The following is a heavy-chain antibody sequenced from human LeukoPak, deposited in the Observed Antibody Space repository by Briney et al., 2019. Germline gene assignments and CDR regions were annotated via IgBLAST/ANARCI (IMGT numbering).Heavy chain of an antibody. V-gene: IGHV3-23*01. CDR1: RFTFSSYV. Sequence: GGSLRLSCAASRFTFSSYVMSWVRQAPGKGLECVSAISGSGGTTYYADSVKGRFTISRDNSKNTLYLQMNSLRAEDTAVYYCAYNSISWYGSFDYWGQGTLVTVSS. J-gene: IGHJ4*02. CDR3: AYNSISWYGSFDY. CDR2: ISGSGGTT. D-gene: IGHD6-13*01.